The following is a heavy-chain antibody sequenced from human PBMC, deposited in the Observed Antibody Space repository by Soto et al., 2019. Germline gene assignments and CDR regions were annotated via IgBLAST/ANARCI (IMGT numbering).Heavy chain of an antibody. CDR1: GFVFSMYW. Sequence: EVQLVESGGGLVQPGGSVRLSCAAPGFVFSMYWMHWVRQAPDKGLEWVSRISDDGSTIHYADSVKGRFSISRDNAQNILFLEMTALRDDDTAVYYCVRGPRPSSVGTGAFWGQGSPVTVSS. CDR3: VRGPRPSSVGTGAF. D-gene: IGHD3-10*01. J-gene: IGHJ4*02. V-gene: IGHV3-74*01. CDR2: ISDDGSTI.